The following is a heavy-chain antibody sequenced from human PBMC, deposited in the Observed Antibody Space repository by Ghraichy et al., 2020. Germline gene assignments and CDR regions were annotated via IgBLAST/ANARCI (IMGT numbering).Heavy chain of an antibody. CDR3: ARNRGFEMLDY. V-gene: IGHV3-7*03. CDR1: EFAMGDYW. J-gene: IGHJ4*02. Sequence: GGSLTLSCVVSEFAMGDYWMNWVRQAPGKGLEWVASIKQNGTEKYYMDSVEGRFTISRDNAKDSLYLQLNSLRAEDTAVYYCARNRGFEMLDYWGQGALVIVSS. D-gene: IGHD5-12*01. CDR2: IKQNGTEK.